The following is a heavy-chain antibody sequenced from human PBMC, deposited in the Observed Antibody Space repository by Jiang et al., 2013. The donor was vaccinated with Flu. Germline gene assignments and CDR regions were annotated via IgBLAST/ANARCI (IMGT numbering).Heavy chain of an antibody. J-gene: IGHJ6*02. CDR3: ARDLGGMDV. D-gene: IGHD7-27*01. V-gene: IGHV1-18*01. CDR2: ISAYTGDT. CDR1: GYTFTNYA. Sequence: GAEVKKPGASVKVSCKASGYTFTNYAISWVRQAPGQGLEWMGWISAYTGDTNYAQKFQDKVTMTTDTSTSTAYMELRSLRSDDTAMYYCARDLGGMDVWGQGTTGHRLL.